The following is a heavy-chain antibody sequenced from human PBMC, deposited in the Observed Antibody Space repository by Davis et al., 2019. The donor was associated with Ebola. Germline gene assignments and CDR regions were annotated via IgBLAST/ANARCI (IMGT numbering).Heavy chain of an antibody. J-gene: IGHJ6*02. Sequence: GGSLRLSCAASGFTVSSNYMSWVRQAPGKGLEWVSSISSSSSYIYYADSVKGRFTISRDNAKNSLYLQMNSLRAEDTAVYYCTDYYYYGMDVWGQGTTVTVSS. CDR1: GFTVSSNY. CDR3: TDYYYYGMDV. CDR2: ISSSSSYI. V-gene: IGHV3-21*01.